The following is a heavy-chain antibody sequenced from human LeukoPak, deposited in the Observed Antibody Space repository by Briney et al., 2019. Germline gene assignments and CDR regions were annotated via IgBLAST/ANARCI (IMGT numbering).Heavy chain of an antibody. Sequence: GRSLRLSCAASGFTFSNYAVHWVRQAPGKGLEWVAIISYDGSNKEYADSVRGRFTISRDNSKNTLYLQMNSLRVEDTAVYYCARDPRWLQCFDYWGQGTLVIVSA. V-gene: IGHV3-30*04. CDR1: GFTFSNYA. D-gene: IGHD5-24*01. CDR2: ISYDGSNK. J-gene: IGHJ4*02. CDR3: ARDPRWLQCFDY.